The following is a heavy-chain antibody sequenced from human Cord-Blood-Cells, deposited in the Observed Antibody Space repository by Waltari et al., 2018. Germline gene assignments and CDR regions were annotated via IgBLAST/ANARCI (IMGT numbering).Heavy chain of an antibody. J-gene: IGHJ1*01. CDR3: ARGGVVEYFQH. Sequence: QVQLQQWGAGLLKPSATLSLTCAVSGGSFSGYYWGWIRQPPGKGLEWIGEINHSGSTNYNPSLKSRVTISVDTSKNQFSLKLSSVTAADTAVYYCARGGVVEYFQHWGQGTLVTVSS. V-gene: IGHV4-34*01. CDR2: INHSGST. CDR1: GGSFSGYY. D-gene: IGHD3-3*01.